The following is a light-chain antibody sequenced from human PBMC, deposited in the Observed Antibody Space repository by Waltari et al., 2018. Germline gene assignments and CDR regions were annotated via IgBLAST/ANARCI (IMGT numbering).Light chain of an antibody. J-gene: IGKJ1*01. CDR3: QQRNTWWT. V-gene: IGKV3-11*01. Sequence: EIVLTQSPATLSLSPGERATLSCRASQSVGSYLAWYQQRPGPAPRLLISDASNRATGIPARFSGSGSETDFTLTISSLEPEDFAVYYCQQRNTWWTFGQGTKVEIK. CDR2: DAS. CDR1: QSVGSY.